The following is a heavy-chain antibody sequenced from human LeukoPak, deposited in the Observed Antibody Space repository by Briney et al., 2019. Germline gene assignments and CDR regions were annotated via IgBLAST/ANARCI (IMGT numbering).Heavy chain of an antibody. D-gene: IGHD1-26*01. CDR2: INPNSGGT. CDR3: ARDGELRPLDY. J-gene: IGHJ4*02. V-gene: IGHV1-2*02. CDR1: GYTFTDYY. Sequence: ASVKVSCKASGYTFTDYYVHWVRQAPGQGLEWVGWINPNSGGTNYARKFQGRVTMTRDTSISTAYMELSRLRSDDTAVYYCARDGELRPLDYWGQGTLVTVSS.